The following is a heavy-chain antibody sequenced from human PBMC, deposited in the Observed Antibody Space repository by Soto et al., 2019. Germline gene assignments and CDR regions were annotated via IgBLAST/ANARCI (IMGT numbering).Heavy chain of an antibody. J-gene: IGHJ4*02. V-gene: IGHV3-30-3*01. D-gene: IGHD3-16*01. CDR2: ISYDGGNK. CDR1: GFTFTTFA. Sequence: PGGSLRLSCAASGFTFTTFAMHWVRQAPGKGLDWVAVISYDGGNKYYADSVKGRFTISRDNSKNTLFLQMNSLRAYDWALYYCARDQGPGGVQLWNAELRGFDLWGQGTRGTV. CDR3: ARDQGPGGVQLWNAELRGFDL.